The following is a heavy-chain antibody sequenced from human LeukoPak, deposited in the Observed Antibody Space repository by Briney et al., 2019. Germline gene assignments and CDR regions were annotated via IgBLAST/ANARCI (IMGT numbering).Heavy chain of an antibody. CDR3: ARSVDTEMGYYFDY. V-gene: IGHV4-38-2*01. CDR2: IFHTGST. D-gene: IGHD5-18*01. CDR1: GYSISSGYY. Sequence: SETLSLTCAVSGYSISSGYYWGWIRQPPGKGLEWIGSIFHTGSTNYNPSLNSRVTMSLDTSKNQFSLKVTSVTAADTAVYYCARSVDTEMGYYFDYWGQGTLVTVSS. J-gene: IGHJ4*02.